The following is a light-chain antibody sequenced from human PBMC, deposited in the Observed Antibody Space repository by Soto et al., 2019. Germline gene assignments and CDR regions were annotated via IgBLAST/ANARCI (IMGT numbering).Light chain of an antibody. J-gene: IGKJ3*01. V-gene: IGKV3-11*01. CDR3: QQRSSWPFT. CDR2: GAS. CDR1: QSVSSN. Sequence: DIVITQSPATLPVSPGERATLSCRASQSVSSNLAWYQQKPGQAPRFLIYGASNRATGIPARFSGSGSGTDFTLTISGLEPEDFAVFYCQQRSSWPFTFGPGTKVDIK.